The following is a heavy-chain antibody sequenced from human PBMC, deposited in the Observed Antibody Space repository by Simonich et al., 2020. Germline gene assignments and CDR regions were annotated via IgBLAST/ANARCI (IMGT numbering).Heavy chain of an antibody. CDR1: GGSFSGYY. CDR2: INHSGST. J-gene: IGHJ3*02. D-gene: IGHD1-1*01. Sequence: QVQLQQWGAGLLKPSETLSLTFAVYGGSFSGYYWSWIRQPPGKGLEWSGEINHSGSTNNNPSHKSRVTISGDTSKNQFSLKLSSVTAADTAVYYCARGKGWKNAFDIWGQGTMVTASS. CDR3: ARGKGWKNAFDI. V-gene: IGHV4-34*01.